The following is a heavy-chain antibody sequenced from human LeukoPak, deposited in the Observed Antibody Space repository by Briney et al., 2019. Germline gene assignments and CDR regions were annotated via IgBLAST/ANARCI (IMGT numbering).Heavy chain of an antibody. J-gene: IGHJ4*02. V-gene: IGHV3-64D*06. CDR2: IGPNGAST. Sequence: GGSLRLSCAASGFTFSNHFMHWVRQAPGKGLEYVSSIGPNGASTLYADSVKGRFTISRDNSKNALYLQLTSLRLEDTALYYCVKDLTGTWSFDYWGQGTLVTVSS. CDR1: GFTFSNHF. D-gene: IGHD3-9*01. CDR3: VKDLTGTWSFDY.